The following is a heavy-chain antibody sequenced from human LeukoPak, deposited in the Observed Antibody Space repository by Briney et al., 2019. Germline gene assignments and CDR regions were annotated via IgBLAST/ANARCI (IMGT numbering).Heavy chain of an antibody. Sequence: KSSETLSLTCNVSGASVSSGSYYWSWIRQPPGKGLEWIGYIYYSGSTYYNPSLKSRVTISVDTSKNQFSLKLSSVTAADTAVYYCARAIIAAAPPDYWGQGTLVTVSS. CDR1: GASVSSGSYY. J-gene: IGHJ4*02. CDR2: IYYSGST. CDR3: ARAIIAAAPPDY. V-gene: IGHV4-30-4*01. D-gene: IGHD6-13*01.